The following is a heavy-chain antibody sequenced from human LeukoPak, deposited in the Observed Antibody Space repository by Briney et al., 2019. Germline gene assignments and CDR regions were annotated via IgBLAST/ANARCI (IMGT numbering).Heavy chain of an antibody. D-gene: IGHD3-16*01. CDR1: GGSISSSSYY. CDR2: IYYSGST. J-gene: IGHJ4*02. V-gene: IGHV4-39*07. CDR3: ARGDPIYYVVFDY. Sequence: SETLSLTCTVSGGSISSSSYYWGWIRQPPGKGLEWIGSIYYSGSTYYNPSLKSRVTISVDTSKNQFSLKLSSVTAADTAVYYCARGDPIYYVVFDYWGQGTLVTVSS.